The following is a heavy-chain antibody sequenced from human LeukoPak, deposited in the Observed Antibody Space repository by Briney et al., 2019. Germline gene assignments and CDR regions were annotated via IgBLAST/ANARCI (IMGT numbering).Heavy chain of an antibody. Sequence: GGSLRLSCAASGFLFSNYRMNWVRQAPGKGLEWVSSIGSTGTYIYYADSVKGRFTISRDSAKNSLYLQMYSLRAEDTAVYYCARDRSSSWYSDWGQGTLVTVSS. CDR3: ARDRSSSWYSD. D-gene: IGHD6-13*01. CDR2: IGSTGTYI. CDR1: GFLFSNYR. J-gene: IGHJ4*02. V-gene: IGHV3-21*01.